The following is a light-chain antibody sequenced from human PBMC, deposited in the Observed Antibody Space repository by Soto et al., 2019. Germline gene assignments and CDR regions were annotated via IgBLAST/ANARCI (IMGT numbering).Light chain of an antibody. CDR3: QQYNSYPWT. Sequence: DIQISQSPSSVSASVGDRVSITCRASQGVSNWLAWYQQKPGNAPKLLIYATSTLQSGVPSRFSGSGSGTDFTLTISSLQPEDFATYYCQQYNSYPWTFGQGTKVDIK. CDR2: ATS. V-gene: IGKV1D-16*01. J-gene: IGKJ1*01. CDR1: QGVSNW.